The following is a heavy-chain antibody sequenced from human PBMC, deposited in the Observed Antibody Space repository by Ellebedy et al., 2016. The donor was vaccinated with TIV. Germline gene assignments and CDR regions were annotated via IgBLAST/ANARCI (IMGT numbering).Heavy chain of an antibody. CDR2: IGAGVYGSGT. Sequence: AASVKVSCKASGYTFATFGTSWVRQAPGQGLEWVGYIGAGVYGSGTNYARKLQGGMAVRTDTSTNTAYMERRGLRSEDTAVYYCARGTRTKRYYYFDLWGRGTLITVSS. CDR1: GYTFATFG. V-gene: IGHV1-18*04. J-gene: IGHJ2*01. CDR3: ARGTRTKRYYYFDL. D-gene: IGHD3-10*01.